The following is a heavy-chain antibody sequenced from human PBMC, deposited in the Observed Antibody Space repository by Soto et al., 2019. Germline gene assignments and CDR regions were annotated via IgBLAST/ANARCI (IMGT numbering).Heavy chain of an antibody. Sequence: GGSLRLSCAASGFTFSNAWMSWVRQAPGKGLEWVGRIKSKTDGGTTDYAAPVKGRFTISRDDSKNTLYLQMNSLKTEDTAVYYCVKDIVVVPAARGPYYYYYGMDVWGQGTTVTV. D-gene: IGHD2-2*01. V-gene: IGHV3-15*01. CDR1: GFTFSNAW. CDR2: IKSKTDGGTT. CDR3: VKDIVVVPAARGPYYYYYGMDV. J-gene: IGHJ6*02.